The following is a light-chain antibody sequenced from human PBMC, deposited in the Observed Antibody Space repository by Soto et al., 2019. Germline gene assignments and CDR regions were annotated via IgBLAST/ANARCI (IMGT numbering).Light chain of an antibody. CDR1: QTVSGSY. CDR2: GTT. J-gene: IGKJ4*01. V-gene: IGKV3-20*01. Sequence: EIVLTQSPGTVSLSPGETASLSCRASQTVSGSYLAWYQQKPGQALRLLIYGTTSRAAGVPDRFRGGGSGTAFTLTISGLEPEDFAIYNCQQYGSSPPTFGGGTRVEIK. CDR3: QQYGSSPPT.